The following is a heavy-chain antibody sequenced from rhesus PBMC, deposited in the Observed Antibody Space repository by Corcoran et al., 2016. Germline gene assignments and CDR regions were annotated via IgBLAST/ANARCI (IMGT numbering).Heavy chain of an antibody. CDR1: GGSISSSNW. CDR3: PRRHSGSWNSLHFDY. CDR2: IYSNSECT. J-gene: IGHJ4*01. V-gene: IGHV4S18*01. D-gene: IGHD6-25*01. Sequence: QVQLQESGPGLVKPSETLSLTCSVSGGSISSSNWWRWIRQPPGKGLERRGAIYSNSECTNYNPSLKSRVTISKGTSKDQFSLRLSSVTAADTAVYYCPRRHSGSWNSLHFDYWGQGVLVTVSS.